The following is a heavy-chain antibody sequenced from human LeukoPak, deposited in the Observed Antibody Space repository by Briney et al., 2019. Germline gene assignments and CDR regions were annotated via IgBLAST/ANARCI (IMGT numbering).Heavy chain of an antibody. J-gene: IGHJ4*02. CDR3: ARSLSSRFSGPRRPYYFDS. D-gene: IGHD3-16*02. Sequence: GGSLRLSCAASGFTFSSYWMSWVRQAPGKGLQWVSGISSSGGSTYYVDSVKGRFTISTDNSKNTLYLQMNSLRAEDTAVYYCARSLSSRFSGPRRPYYFDSWGQGTLVTVSS. CDR1: GFTFSSYW. CDR2: ISSSGGST. V-gene: IGHV3-23*01.